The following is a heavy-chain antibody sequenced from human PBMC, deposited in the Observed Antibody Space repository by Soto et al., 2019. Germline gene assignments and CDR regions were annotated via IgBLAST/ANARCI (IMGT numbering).Heavy chain of an antibody. CDR3: ARSHYYEPRAWFDP. CDR1: GFTFSSYA. D-gene: IGHD3-16*01. Sequence: SLRLSCAASGFTFSSYAMSWVRQAPGKGLDWVSAISGSGGSTYYADSVKGRFTISRDNSKNTLYLQMNSLRAEDTAIYYCARSHYYEPRAWFDPWGQGTLVTVSS. V-gene: IGHV3-23*01. CDR2: ISGSGGST. J-gene: IGHJ5*02.